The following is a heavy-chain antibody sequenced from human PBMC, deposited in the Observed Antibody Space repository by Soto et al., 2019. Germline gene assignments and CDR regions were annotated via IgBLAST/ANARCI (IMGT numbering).Heavy chain of an antibody. CDR1: GFPFSASV. CDR2: IRSKANSYAT. Sequence: PGGSLRLSLAPSGFPFSASVIHWARLSSGKGLEWVGRIRSKANSYATAYDASVKGRFTISRDDSKNTAYLQMNSLKTEDTAVYYCTSPPSIAAAMYWGQGTAVTVS. V-gene: IGHV3-73*01. J-gene: IGHJ4*02. CDR3: TSPPSIAAAMY. D-gene: IGHD6-13*01.